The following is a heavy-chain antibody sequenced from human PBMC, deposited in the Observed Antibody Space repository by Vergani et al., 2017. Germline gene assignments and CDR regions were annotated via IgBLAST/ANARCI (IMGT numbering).Heavy chain of an antibody. CDR1: GYTFNTYA. D-gene: IGHD2-21*01. J-gene: IGHJ4*03. CDR2: INTNNGVP. CDR3: AREGGPHSI. V-gene: IGHV7-4-1*02. Sequence: QVLVVQSGSEFKKPGASVKVSCKTSGYTFNTYAICWVRQAPGQGLEWMGWINTNNGVPTYDQDFTGRFIFSLDTSASTAYLEINNLKPEDTAFYYCAREGGPHSIWGQGTLVTVSS.